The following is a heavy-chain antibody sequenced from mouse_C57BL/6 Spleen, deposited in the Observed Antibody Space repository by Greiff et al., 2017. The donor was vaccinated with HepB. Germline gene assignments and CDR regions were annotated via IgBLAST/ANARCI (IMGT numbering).Heavy chain of an antibody. CDR2: IDPSDSYT. J-gene: IGHJ4*01. Sequence: VQLQQPGAELVKPGASVKLSCKASAYTLPSYWMQGVNKRPGQGLGWIGEIDPSDSYTNYNQKFKGKATLTVDTSSSTAYMQLSSLTSEDSAVYYCARSEGLRPSYAMDYWGQGTSVTVSS. CDR3: ARSEGLRPSYAMDY. V-gene: IGHV1-50*01. D-gene: IGHD2-4*01. CDR1: AYTLPSYW.